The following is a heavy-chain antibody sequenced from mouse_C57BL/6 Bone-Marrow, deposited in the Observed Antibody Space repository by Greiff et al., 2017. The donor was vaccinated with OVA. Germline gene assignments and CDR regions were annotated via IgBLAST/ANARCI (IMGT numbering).Heavy chain of an antibody. CDR3: TRLLDAMDY. CDR1: GFTFSSYA. CDR2: ISSGGDYI. J-gene: IGHJ4*01. D-gene: IGHD2-1*01. V-gene: IGHV5-9-1*02. Sequence: DVKLVESGAGLVKPGGSLKLSCAASGFTFSSYAMSWVRQTPEKRLEWVAYISSGGDYIYYADTVKGRFTISRDKARNTLYLQMSSRKSEDTAMYYCTRLLDAMDYGGQGTSVTVSS.